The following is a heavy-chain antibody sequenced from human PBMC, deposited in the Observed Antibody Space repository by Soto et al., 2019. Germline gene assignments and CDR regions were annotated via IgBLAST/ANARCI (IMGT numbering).Heavy chain of an antibody. Sequence: GGSLRLSCAASGFTFSSYSMNWVRQAPGKGLEWVSSISSSSSYIYYGDSVKGRFTISRDNAKNSLYLQMNSLRAEDTATYYCARVHYYDSSGFYLGGQGTLVTVSA. CDR2: ISSSSSYI. J-gene: IGHJ4*02. CDR3: ARVHYYDSSGFYL. V-gene: IGHV3-21*01. CDR1: GFTFSSYS. D-gene: IGHD3-22*01.